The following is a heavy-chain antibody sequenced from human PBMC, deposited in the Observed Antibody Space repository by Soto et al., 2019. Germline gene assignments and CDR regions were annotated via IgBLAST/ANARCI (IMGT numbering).Heavy chain of an antibody. D-gene: IGHD3-10*01. CDR3: AKRGSGSYYAD. J-gene: IGHJ4*02. Sequence: EVQLLESGGGLVQPGGSPRLSCAASGFTFSSYAMRWVRQAPGKGLEWVSAISGSGDSTYYADSVKGRFTISRDNSKNTLYLQMNSLRAEDTALYYCAKRGSGSYYADWGQGTLVTVSS. CDR2: ISGSGDST. V-gene: IGHV3-23*01. CDR1: GFTFSSYA.